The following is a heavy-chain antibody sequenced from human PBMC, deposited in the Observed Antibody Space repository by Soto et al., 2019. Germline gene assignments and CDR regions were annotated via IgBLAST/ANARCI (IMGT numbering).Heavy chain of an antibody. CDR2: INAGNGDT. CDR3: ARVPRYSYDIVAVPAVMFDDWFDP. Sequence: QVQLVQSGAEVKRPGASVKVSCKASGYIFMNYAVHWVRQAPGQSLEWVGWINAGNGDTKYSQRFQGRVTITRDTSASTAYMELSGLRSEDTAVYYCARVPRYSYDIVAVPAVMFDDWFDPWGQGTLVTVSS. CDR1: GYIFMNYA. V-gene: IGHV1-3*01. J-gene: IGHJ5*02. D-gene: IGHD2-2*01.